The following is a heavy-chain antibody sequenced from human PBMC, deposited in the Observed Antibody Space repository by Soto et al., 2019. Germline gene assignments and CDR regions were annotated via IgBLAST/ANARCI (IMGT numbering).Heavy chain of an antibody. Sequence: QVQLQQWGAGLLKPSETLSLTCAVYGGSFSGYYWTWIRQPPGTGLEWIGEINHSGSTNYNPSLKSRVTISVDTSKNQFSLKLTSVTAADTAVYYWARDKITGLFDYWGQGPLVTVSS. CDR2: INHSGST. V-gene: IGHV4-34*01. D-gene: IGHD2-8*02. CDR1: GGSFSGYY. CDR3: ARDKITGLFDY. J-gene: IGHJ4*02.